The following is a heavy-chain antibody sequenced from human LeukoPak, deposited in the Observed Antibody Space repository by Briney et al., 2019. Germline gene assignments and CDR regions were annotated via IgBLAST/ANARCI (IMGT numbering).Heavy chain of an antibody. J-gene: IGHJ3*02. CDR1: GFIFSTHA. V-gene: IGHV3-74*01. D-gene: IGHD2-8*01. CDR2: ISSVGTST. Sequence: PGGSLTLSCAASGFIFSTHAVSWVRRAPGKGLVWVSRISSVGTSTTYADSVKGRFTISRDNAKNTRYLQPDSMRAEDTAIYYCASPAWSNGLDMWGQGTRVTVSS. CDR3: ASPAWSNGLDM.